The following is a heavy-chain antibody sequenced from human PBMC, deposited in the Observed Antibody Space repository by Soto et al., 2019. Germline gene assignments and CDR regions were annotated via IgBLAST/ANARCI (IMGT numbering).Heavy chain of an antibody. CDR3: ARERYDILTGYYGMDV. J-gene: IGHJ6*02. V-gene: IGHV4-31*03. D-gene: IGHD3-9*01. CDR2: IYYSGST. Sequence: QVQLQESGLGLVKPSQTLSLTCTVSGGSISSGGYYWSWIRQHPGKGLEWIGYIYYSGSTYYNPSLKSRVTISVDTSKNRYSLKLSSVTAADTAVYYCARERYDILTGYYGMDVWGQGTTVTVSS. CDR1: GGSISSGGYY.